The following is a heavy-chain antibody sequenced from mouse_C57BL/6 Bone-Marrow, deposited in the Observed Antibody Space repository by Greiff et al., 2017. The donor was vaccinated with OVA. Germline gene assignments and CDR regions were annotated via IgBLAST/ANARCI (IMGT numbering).Heavy chain of an antibody. Sequence: ESGPGLVKPSHSLSLTCSVTGYSITSGYYWNWIRQFPGNKLEWMGYISYDGSHNYNPSLKNRISITRDTSKNQFFLKLNSVTTEDTATYYCARDRLTTVVARRLDYAMDYWGQGTSVTVSS. CDR2: ISYDGSH. CDR1: GYSITSGYY. CDR3: ARDRLTTVVARRLDYAMDY. D-gene: IGHD1-1*01. J-gene: IGHJ4*01. V-gene: IGHV3-6*01.